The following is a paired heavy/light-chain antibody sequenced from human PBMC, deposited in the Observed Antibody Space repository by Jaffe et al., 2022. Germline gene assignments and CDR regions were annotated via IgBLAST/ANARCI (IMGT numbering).Heavy chain of an antibody. Sequence: QVQLVQSGAEVKKPGASVKVSCKASGYTFTSYAMHWVRQAPGQRLEWMGWINAGNGNTKYSQKFQGRVTITRDTSASTAYMELSSLRSEDTAVYYCARDCVEGWYRLVNWFDPWGQGTLVTVSS. D-gene: IGHD6-19*01. CDR2: INAGNGNT. V-gene: IGHV1-3*01. CDR1: GYTFTSYA. CDR3: ARDCVEGWYRLVNWFDP. J-gene: IGHJ5*02.
Light chain of an antibody. V-gene: IGKV3-11*01. Sequence: EIVLTQSPATLSLSPGERATLSCRASQSVSSYLAWYQQKPGQAPRLLIYDASNRATGIPARFSGSGSGTDFTLTISSLEPEDFAVYYCQQRSNWPTTFGQGTKVEIK. CDR1: QSVSSY. CDR2: DAS. J-gene: IGKJ1*01. CDR3: QQRSNWPTT.